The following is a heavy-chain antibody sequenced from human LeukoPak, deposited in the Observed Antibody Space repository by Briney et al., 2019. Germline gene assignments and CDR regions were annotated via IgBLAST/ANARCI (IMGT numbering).Heavy chain of an antibody. V-gene: IGHV3-30*18. Sequence: PGRSLRLSCVASGFIFSSNGMHWVRQAPGKGLEWVAPISYDGKNKYYADSVKGRFTISRDDSMNTLYLQMNSLRAEDTALYYCANVPYSSSWYPGTWGQGTLVTVSS. CDR3: ANVPYSSSWYPGT. CDR2: ISYDGKNK. D-gene: IGHD6-13*01. CDR1: GFIFSSNG. J-gene: IGHJ5*02.